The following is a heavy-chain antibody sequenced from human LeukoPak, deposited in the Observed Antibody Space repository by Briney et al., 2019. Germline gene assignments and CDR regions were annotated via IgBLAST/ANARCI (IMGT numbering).Heavy chain of an antibody. CDR3: ARGGESYDFWSGPGGNWFDP. Sequence: PGGSLRLSCAASGFTFSSYSMNWVRQAPGKGLEWVSYISSSSSTIYYADSVKGRFTISRDNAKNSLYLQMNSLRAEDTAVYYCARGGESYDFWSGPGGNWFDPWGQGTLVTVSS. J-gene: IGHJ5*02. CDR2: ISSSSSTI. V-gene: IGHV3-48*01. CDR1: GFTFSSYS. D-gene: IGHD3-3*01.